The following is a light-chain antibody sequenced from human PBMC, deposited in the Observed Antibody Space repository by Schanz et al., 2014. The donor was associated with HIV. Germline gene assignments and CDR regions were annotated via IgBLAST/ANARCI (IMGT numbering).Light chain of an antibody. J-gene: IGLJ1*01. Sequence: QSALTQPASVSGSPGQSITTSRSGTSSDVGGDKNPYWYQQYPGKAPKLIIFDVDNRPSGVSWRFSASKSGNTASLTISGLQAEDEADYYCSSSTLPSTYVFGTGTKLTVL. CDR2: DVD. CDR3: SSSTLPSTYV. V-gene: IGLV2-14*01. CDR1: SSDVGGDKN.